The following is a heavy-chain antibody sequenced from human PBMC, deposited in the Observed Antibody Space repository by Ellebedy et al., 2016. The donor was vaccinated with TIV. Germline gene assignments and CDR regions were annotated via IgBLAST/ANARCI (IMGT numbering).Heavy chain of an antibody. CDR3: ARSGYCGSSTCPTDY. D-gene: IGHD2-2*03. CDR1: GSNFTTHW. J-gene: IGHJ4*02. Sequence: GESLKISCKGSGSNFTTHWIGWARQMPGKGLEWMGIIYPSDSDTRYSPSFQGQVTISVDKSINTAYLQWSSLKASDTAIYYCARSGYCGSSTCPTDYWGQGTLVTVSS. CDR2: IYPSDSDT. V-gene: IGHV5-51*01.